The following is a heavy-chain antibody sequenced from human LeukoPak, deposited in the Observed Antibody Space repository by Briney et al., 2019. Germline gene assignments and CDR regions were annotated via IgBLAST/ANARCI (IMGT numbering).Heavy chain of an antibody. J-gene: IGHJ4*02. D-gene: IGHD6-13*01. V-gene: IGHV3-7*03. CDR2: IKEDGSEM. CDR3: ARGPLIAAAGTW. CDR1: GFTIGSHW. Sequence: QTGGSLRLSCAGSGFTIGSHWMSWVRQAPGKGLEWVANIKEDGSEMYYVDSVKGRFTISRDNAKNSLYLQMSNLRAEDTAVYYCARGPLIAAAGTWWGQGTLVTVSS.